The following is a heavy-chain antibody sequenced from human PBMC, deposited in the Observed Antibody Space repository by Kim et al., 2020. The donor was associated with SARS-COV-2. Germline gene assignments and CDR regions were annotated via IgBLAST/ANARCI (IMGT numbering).Heavy chain of an antibody. CDR3: ARDRTASWGYYYGMDV. Sequence: GGSLRLSCAASGFTFSSYSMNWVRQAPGKGLEWVSSISSSSSYIYYADSVKGRFTISRDNAKNSLYLQMNSLRAEDTAVYYCARDRTASWGYYYGMDVWGQGTTVTVSS. CDR2: ISSSSSYI. J-gene: IGHJ6*02. CDR1: GFTFSSYS. V-gene: IGHV3-21*01. D-gene: IGHD1-26*01.